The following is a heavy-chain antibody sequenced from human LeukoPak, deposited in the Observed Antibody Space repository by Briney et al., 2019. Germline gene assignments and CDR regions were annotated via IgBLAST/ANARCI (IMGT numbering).Heavy chain of an antibody. CDR1: GGSISSYY. D-gene: IGHD2-21*01. J-gene: IGHJ5*02. Sequence: PSETLSLTCTVSGGSISSYYWSWIRQPPGKGLEWIGYIYYSGSTNYNPSLKSRVTISVDTSKNQLSLKLSSVTAADTAVYYCARGVNPASPYWFDPWGQGTLVTVSS. CDR2: IYYSGST. V-gene: IGHV4-59*08. CDR3: ARGVNPASPYWFDP.